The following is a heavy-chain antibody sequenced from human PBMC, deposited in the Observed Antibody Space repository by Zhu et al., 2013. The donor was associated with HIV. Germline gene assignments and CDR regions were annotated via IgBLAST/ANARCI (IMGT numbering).Heavy chain of an antibody. CDR1: GFTFSSYA. J-gene: IGHJ3*02. CDR2: ISYDGSNK. CDR3: ARGGDGYNPDAFDI. Sequence: QVQLVESGGGVVQPGRSLRLSCAASGFTFSSYAMHWVRQAPGKGLEWVAVISYDGSNKYYADSVKGRFTISRDNSKNTLYLQMNSLRAEDTAVYYCARGGDGYNPDAFDIWGQGTMVTVSS. V-gene: IGHV3-30-3*01. D-gene: IGHD5-12*01.